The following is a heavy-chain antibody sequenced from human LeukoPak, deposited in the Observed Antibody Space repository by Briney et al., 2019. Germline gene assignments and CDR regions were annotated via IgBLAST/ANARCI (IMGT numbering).Heavy chain of an antibody. D-gene: IGHD4-23*01. Sequence: SETLSLTCTVSGGSISSSSYYWGWIRQPPGKGLEWIGSIYYSGSTYYNPSLKSRVTISVDTSKNQFSLKLSSVTAADTAVYYCARDIYGGSAFDYWGQGTLVTVSS. J-gene: IGHJ4*02. V-gene: IGHV4-39*02. CDR1: GGSISSSSYY. CDR3: ARDIYGGSAFDY. CDR2: IYYSGST.